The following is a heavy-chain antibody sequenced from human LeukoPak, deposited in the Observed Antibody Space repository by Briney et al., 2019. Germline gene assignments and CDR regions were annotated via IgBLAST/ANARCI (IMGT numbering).Heavy chain of an antibody. CDR2: ISAYNGNT. V-gene: IGHV1-18*01. CDR1: GYTFTSYG. J-gene: IGHJ6*02. CDR3: ARGRSRYYYDSSGYYYSLYAIQQHYGMDV. D-gene: IGHD3-22*01. Sequence: GASVKVSCKASGYTFTSYGISWVRQAPGQGLEWMGWISAYNGNTNYAQKLQGRVTMTTDTSTSTAYMELRSLRSDDTAVYYCARGRSRYYYDSSGYYYSLYAIQQHYGMDVWGQGTTVTVSS.